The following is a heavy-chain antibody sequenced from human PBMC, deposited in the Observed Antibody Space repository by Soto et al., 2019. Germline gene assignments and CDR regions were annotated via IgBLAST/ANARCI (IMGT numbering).Heavy chain of an antibody. Sequence: GGSLRLSCAASGFTFSSYAMSWVRQAPGRGLEWVSAISGSGGSTYYADSVKGRFTISRDNSKNTLYLQMNSLRAEDTAVYYCAKDQGPGIAAAGTYRMDVWGQGTTVTVYS. CDR2: ISGSGGST. V-gene: IGHV3-23*01. J-gene: IGHJ6*02. CDR1: GFTFSSYA. D-gene: IGHD6-13*01. CDR3: AKDQGPGIAAAGTYRMDV.